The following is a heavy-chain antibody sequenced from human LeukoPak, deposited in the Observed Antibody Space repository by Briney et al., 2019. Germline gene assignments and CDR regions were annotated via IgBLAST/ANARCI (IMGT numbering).Heavy chain of an antibody. D-gene: IGHD2-15*01. CDR3: ARCRPYCSGGSCYFDY. V-gene: IGHV4-39*02. CDR2: IYYSGST. Sequence: PSETLSLTCTVSGGSISSSSYYWGWIRQPPGKGLEWIGSIYYSGSTYYNPSLKSRVTISVDTSKNHFSLKLSSVTAADTAVYYCARCRPYCSGGSCYFDYWGQGTLVTVSS. CDR1: GGSISSSSYY. J-gene: IGHJ4*02.